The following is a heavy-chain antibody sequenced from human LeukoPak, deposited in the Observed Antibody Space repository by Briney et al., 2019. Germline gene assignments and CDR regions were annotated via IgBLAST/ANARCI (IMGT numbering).Heavy chain of an antibody. V-gene: IGHV3-66*01. J-gene: IGHJ4*02. Sequence: GGSLRLSCAASGFSISHYYMTWVRQTPGKGLDWVSVIYTGGGTNYGDSVKGRFTISRDNSKNTLYLQMNSLRADNTAIYYCARGQAYCGADCYSDWGQGTLVTVSS. CDR1: GFSISHYY. CDR3: ARGQAYCGADCYSD. CDR2: IYTGGGT. D-gene: IGHD2-21*02.